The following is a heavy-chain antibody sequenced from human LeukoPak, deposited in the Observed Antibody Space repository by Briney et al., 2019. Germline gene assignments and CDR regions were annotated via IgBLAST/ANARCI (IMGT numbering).Heavy chain of an antibody. CDR2: ISGSGGST. V-gene: IGHV3-23*01. D-gene: IGHD3-22*01. CDR1: GFTFSSYA. CDR3: AKESHYYDIFDY. J-gene: IGHJ4*02. Sequence: QSGGSLRLSCAASGFTFSSYAMHWVRQVPGKGLEWVSAISGSGGSTYYADSVKGRFTISRDNSKNTLYLQMNSLRAEDTAVYYCAKESHYYDIFDYWGQGTLVTVSS.